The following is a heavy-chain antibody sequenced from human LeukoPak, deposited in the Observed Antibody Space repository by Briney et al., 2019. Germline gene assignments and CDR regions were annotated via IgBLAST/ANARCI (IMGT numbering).Heavy chain of an antibody. D-gene: IGHD3-16*02. CDR2: ISSSGGLI. Sequence: PGGSLRLSCAASGFTFRSYEMNWVRQAPGKGLEWVSYISSSGGLIYYADSVKGRFTVSRDKVKNTLFLQMNSLRVEDTAVYYCTRGGVYDDIYGGYRYLRDHWGQGTLVPVSS. CDR3: TRGGVYDDIYGGYRYLRDH. J-gene: IGHJ4*02. V-gene: IGHV3-48*03. CDR1: GFTFRSYE.